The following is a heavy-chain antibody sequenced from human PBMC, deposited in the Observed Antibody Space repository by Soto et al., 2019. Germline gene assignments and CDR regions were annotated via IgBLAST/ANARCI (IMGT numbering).Heavy chain of an antibody. Sequence: GGSLRLSCAASGFTFSSYAMYWVRQAPGKGLEWVAVISYDGFNKYYADSVKGRFTISRDNSKNTLYLQMNSLRAEDTAVYYCAREGIAVAALDYWGQGTLVTVSS. CDR1: GFTFSSYA. J-gene: IGHJ4*02. D-gene: IGHD6-19*01. CDR2: ISYDGFNK. V-gene: IGHV3-30-3*01. CDR3: AREGIAVAALDY.